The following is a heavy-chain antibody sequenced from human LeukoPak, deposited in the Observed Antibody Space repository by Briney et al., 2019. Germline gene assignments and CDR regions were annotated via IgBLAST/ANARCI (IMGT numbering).Heavy chain of an antibody. Sequence: SETLSLTCTVSGGSISSYYWGWIRQPPGKGLEWIGYIYYSGSTNYNPSLKSRVTISVDTSKNQFSLKLSSVTAADTAVYYCARVRYSYGLLFDYWGQGTLVTVSS. CDR3: ARVRYSYGLLFDY. D-gene: IGHD5-18*01. CDR2: IYYSGST. V-gene: IGHV4-59*01. CDR1: GGSISSYY. J-gene: IGHJ4*02.